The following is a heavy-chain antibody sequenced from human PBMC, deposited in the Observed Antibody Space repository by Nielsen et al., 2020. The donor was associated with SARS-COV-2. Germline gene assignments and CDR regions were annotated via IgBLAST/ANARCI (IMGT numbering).Heavy chain of an antibody. CDR3: ATIFYGDYVFDY. Sequence: SLRLSCAASGFTFSSYEMNWVRQAPGKGLEWVSGISWNSGSIGYADSVKGRFTISRDNAKNSLYLQMNSLRAEDTALYYCATIFYGDYVFDYWGQGTLVTVSS. CDR2: ISWNSGSI. J-gene: IGHJ4*02. CDR1: GFTFSSYE. V-gene: IGHV3-9*01. D-gene: IGHD4-17*01.